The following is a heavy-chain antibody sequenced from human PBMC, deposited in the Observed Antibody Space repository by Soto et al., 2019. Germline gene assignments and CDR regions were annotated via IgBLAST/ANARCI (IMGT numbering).Heavy chain of an antibody. CDR1: GYSFTSYG. J-gene: IGHJ4*02. CDR3: ARVVFECLPTSGFDF. CDR2: ITAENGNT. Sequence: QIQLVQSGAEVKKPGASVKVSCKASGYSFTSYGITWVRQAPGQGPEWLGWITAENGNTNFAQKFKGRGTMTTDAFTNTAYMELRGLRSDDTAVYYLARVVFECLPTSGFDFGGQGTLVPVTS. D-gene: IGHD3-3*01. V-gene: IGHV1-18*04.